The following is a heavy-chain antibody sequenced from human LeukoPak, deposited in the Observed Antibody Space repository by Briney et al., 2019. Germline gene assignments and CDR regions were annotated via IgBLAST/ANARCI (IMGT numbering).Heavy chain of an antibody. J-gene: IGHJ4*02. CDR2: IYYSGST. Sequence: SETLSLTCTVSGGSISSSSYYWGWIRQPPGKGLEWIGSIYYSGSTYYNPSLKSRVTISVDTSKNQFSLKLSSVTAADTAVYYCASLRGGIVGYWGQGTLVTVSS. CDR3: ASLRGGIVGY. V-gene: IGHV4-39*01. CDR1: GGSISSSSYY. D-gene: IGHD2-15*01.